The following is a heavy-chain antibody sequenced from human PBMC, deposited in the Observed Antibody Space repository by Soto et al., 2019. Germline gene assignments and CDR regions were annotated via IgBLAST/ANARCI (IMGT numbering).Heavy chain of an antibody. D-gene: IGHD2-15*01. Sequence: PSETLSLTCTVSGGSISSYYWSWIRQPPGKGLEWIGYIYYSGSTNYNPSLKSRVTISVDTPKNQFSLKLSSVTAADTAVYYCASGGRSYCSGGSCYDLFDYWGQGTLVTVSS. J-gene: IGHJ4*02. CDR3: ASGGRSYCSGGSCYDLFDY. CDR1: GGSISSYY. CDR2: IYYSGST. V-gene: IGHV4-59*01.